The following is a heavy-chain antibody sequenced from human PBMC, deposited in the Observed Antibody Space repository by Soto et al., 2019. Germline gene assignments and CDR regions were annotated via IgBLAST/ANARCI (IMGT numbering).Heavy chain of an antibody. J-gene: IGHJ2*01. CDR2: IFDSGST. CDR3: AREIMPLTNDWYFDL. D-gene: IGHD2-8*01. Sequence: QVQLQESGPGLVKPSETLSLTCTVSGGSISGGVHSWSWIRQPPGKGLEWIGHIFDSGSTYYNPCLKSRITISVDTSKNQFSLRLSSVTAADTAVYYCAREIMPLTNDWYFDLWGRGTLVTVSS. CDR1: GGSISGGVHS. V-gene: IGHV4-30-4*01.